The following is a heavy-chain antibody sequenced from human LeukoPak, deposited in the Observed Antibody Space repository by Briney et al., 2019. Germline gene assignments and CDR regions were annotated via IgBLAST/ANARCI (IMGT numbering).Heavy chain of an antibody. CDR1: GGSISSYY. J-gene: IGHJ4*02. V-gene: IGHV4-34*01. D-gene: IGHD6-19*01. Sequence: SETLSLTCTVSGGSISSYYWSWIRQPPGKGLEWIGEINHSGSTNYNPSLRSRVTVSVHTSKNQLSLKLSSVTAADTAVYYCARQWLVSPLFDYWGQGTLVTVSS. CDR2: INHSGST. CDR3: ARQWLVSPLFDY.